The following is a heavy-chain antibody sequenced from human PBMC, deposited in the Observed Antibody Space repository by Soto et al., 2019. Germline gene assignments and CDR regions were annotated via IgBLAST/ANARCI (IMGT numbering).Heavy chain of an antibody. CDR3: ARVPDR. CDR2: IYHSGST. V-gene: IGHV4-30-2*01. D-gene: IGHD2-2*01. J-gene: IGHJ5*02. Sequence: TLSLTCAVSCGSISSGGYSCSWIRQPPGKGLEWIGYIYHSGSTYYNPSLKSRVTISVDRSKNQFSLKLSSVTAADTAVYYCARVPDRWGQGTLVTVSS. CDR1: CGSISSGGYS.